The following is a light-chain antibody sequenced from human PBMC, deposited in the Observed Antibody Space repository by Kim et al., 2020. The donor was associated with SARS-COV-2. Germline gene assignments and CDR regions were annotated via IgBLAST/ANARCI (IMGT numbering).Light chain of an antibody. J-gene: IGLJ3*02. CDR3: NSRESSANHWM. CDR2: SKN. V-gene: IGLV3-19*01. CDR1: SLRSYY. Sequence: ALGQTVRITCQGDSLRSYYASWYQQKPGQAPVLVFYSKNNRPSGIPDRFTGSYSGNTASLTITAAQAEDEADYYCNSRESSANHWMFGGGTQLTVL.